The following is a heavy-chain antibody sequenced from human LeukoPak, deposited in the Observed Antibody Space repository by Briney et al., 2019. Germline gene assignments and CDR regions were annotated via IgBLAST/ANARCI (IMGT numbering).Heavy chain of an antibody. CDR1: GFTVSSNY. CDR3: ARDVHGGAFDY. CDR2: IKQDGSEK. D-gene: IGHD4-23*01. J-gene: IGHJ4*02. Sequence: GGSLRLSCAASGFTVSSNYMSWVRQAPGKGLEWVANIKQDGSEKYYVDSVKGRFTISRDNSKNTLFLQMNSLRAEDTAVYYCARDVHGGAFDYWGQGTLVTVSS. V-gene: IGHV3-7*01.